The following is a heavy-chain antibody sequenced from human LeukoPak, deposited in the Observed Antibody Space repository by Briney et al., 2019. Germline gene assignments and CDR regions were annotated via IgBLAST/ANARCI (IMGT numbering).Heavy chain of an antibody. Sequence: SGGSLRLSCAASGFTFSDYSMNWVRQAPGKGLEWVSFISSSSSVIHYADSVKGRFTISRDNAKNSLYLQMNSLRAEDTAVYYCARLDWDYYFDYWGQGTLVTVSS. V-gene: IGHV3-48*04. CDR3: ARLDWDYYFDY. D-gene: IGHD3-9*01. CDR1: GFTFSDYS. J-gene: IGHJ4*02. CDR2: ISSSSSVI.